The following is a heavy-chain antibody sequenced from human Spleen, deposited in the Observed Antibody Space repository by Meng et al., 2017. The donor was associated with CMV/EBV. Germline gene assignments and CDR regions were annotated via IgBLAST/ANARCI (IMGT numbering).Heavy chain of an antibody. Sequence: LSCAASGFIFSGNWMSWVRQAPGKGLEWVANIKQDGSEKYFVDSVKGRFTISRDNAKNSLYLQMNNLRAEDTAVYYCARDRGSTHDSWGQGTLVTVSS. CDR2: IKQDGSEK. CDR3: ARDRGSTHDS. D-gene: IGHD5/OR15-5a*01. J-gene: IGHJ4*02. CDR1: GFIFSGNW. V-gene: IGHV3-7*01.